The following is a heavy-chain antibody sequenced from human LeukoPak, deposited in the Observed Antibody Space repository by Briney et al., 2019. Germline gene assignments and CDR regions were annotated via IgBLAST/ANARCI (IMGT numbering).Heavy chain of an antibody. J-gene: IGHJ5*02. CDR2: ISNTGGNT. Sequence: PGGSLRLSCSASGFTFSDYAMHWVRQAPGKGLEYVSSISNTGGNTYYADSVKGRFTISRDNSKNTLSLQMSSLRAEDTAVYYCVKGLYSSSKNWFDPWGQGTLVTVSS. D-gene: IGHD6-6*01. V-gene: IGHV3-64D*09. CDR3: VKGLYSSSKNWFDP. CDR1: GFTFSDYA.